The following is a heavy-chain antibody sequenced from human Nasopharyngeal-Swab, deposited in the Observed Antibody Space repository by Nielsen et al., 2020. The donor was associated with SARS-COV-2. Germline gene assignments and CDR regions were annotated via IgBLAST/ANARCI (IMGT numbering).Heavy chain of an antibody. D-gene: IGHD6-19*01. CDR1: GFTFDDYG. Sequence: GESLKISCAASGFTFDDYGMSWVRQAPGKGLEWVSGINWNGGSTGYADSVKGRFTISRDNSKNTLYLQMNSLRAEDTAVYYCIAVAGPGSFDYWGQGTLVTVSS. CDR3: IAVAGPGSFDY. V-gene: IGHV3-20*04. J-gene: IGHJ4*02. CDR2: INWNGGST.